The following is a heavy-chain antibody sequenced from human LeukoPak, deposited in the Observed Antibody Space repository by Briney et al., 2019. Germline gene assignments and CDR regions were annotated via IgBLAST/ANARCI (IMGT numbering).Heavy chain of an antibody. CDR2: ISSSSSTI. J-gene: IGHJ4*02. Sequence: PGGSLRLSCAASGLTFSSYSMNWVRQAPGRGLEWVSYISSSSSTIYYADSVKGRFTISRDNAKNSLYLQMNSLRAEDTAVYYCAREDTAMVMGYWGQGTPVTVSS. CDR1: GLTFSSYS. D-gene: IGHD5-18*01. V-gene: IGHV3-48*01. CDR3: AREDTAMVMGY.